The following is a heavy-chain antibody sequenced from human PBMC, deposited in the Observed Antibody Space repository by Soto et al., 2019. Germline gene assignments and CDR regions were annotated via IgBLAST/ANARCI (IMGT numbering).Heavy chain of an antibody. J-gene: IGHJ6*02. CDR2: IYYSGST. D-gene: IGHD3-10*01. CDR3: ARVAHTEWFGELERYGMDV. V-gene: IGHV4-31*03. CDR1: GGSISSGGYY. Sequence: QVQLQESGPGLVKPSQTLSLTCTVSGGSISSGGYYWSWIRQHPGKGLEWIGYIYYSGSTYYNPSLKSRVTISVDTSKNQFSLKLSSVTAADTAVYYCARVAHTEWFGELERYGMDVWGQGTTVTVSS.